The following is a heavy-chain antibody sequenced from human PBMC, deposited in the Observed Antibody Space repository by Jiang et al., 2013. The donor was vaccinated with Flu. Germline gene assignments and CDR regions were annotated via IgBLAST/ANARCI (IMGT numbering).Heavy chain of an antibody. CDR2: IYYSGST. CDR3: ARAPGTYVWGSYQYYYYGMDV. J-gene: IGHJ6*01. V-gene: IGHV4-59*01. CDR1: GGSISSYY. D-gene: IGHD3-16*02. Sequence: GPGLVKPSETLSLTCTVSGGSISSYYWSWIRQPPGKGLEWIGYIYYSGSTNYNPSLKSRVTISVDTSKNQFSLKLSSVTAADTAVYYCARAPGTYVWGSYQYYYYGMDV.